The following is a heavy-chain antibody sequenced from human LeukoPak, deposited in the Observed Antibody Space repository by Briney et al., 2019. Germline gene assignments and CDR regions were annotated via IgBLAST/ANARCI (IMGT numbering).Heavy chain of an antibody. CDR3: AKNRNWNDVMFDY. J-gene: IGHJ4*02. V-gene: IGHV3-23*01. D-gene: IGHD1-1*01. CDR1: GFTVSSNY. CDR2: ISGSGDST. Sequence: GGSLRLSCAASGFTVSSNYMTWVRQAPGKGLEWVSAISGSGDSTYYADSVKGRFTISRDNSKNTLYLQMNSLRAEDTAVYYCAKNRNWNDVMFDYWGQGTLVTVSS.